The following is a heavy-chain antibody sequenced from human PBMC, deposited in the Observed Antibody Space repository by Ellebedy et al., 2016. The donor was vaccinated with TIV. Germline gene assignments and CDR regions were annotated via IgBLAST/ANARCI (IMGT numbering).Heavy chain of an antibody. Sequence: SQTLSLTCAVYGGSFSGYFWNWIRQFPGKGLEWIGEINHSGSTNYNPSLKSRVTISVDTSKNQFSLRLNSVTAADTALYYCARGGTEAFDYWGQGTLVTVSS. J-gene: IGHJ4*02. CDR1: GGSFSGYF. CDR3: ARGGTEAFDY. CDR2: INHSGST. V-gene: IGHV4-34*01.